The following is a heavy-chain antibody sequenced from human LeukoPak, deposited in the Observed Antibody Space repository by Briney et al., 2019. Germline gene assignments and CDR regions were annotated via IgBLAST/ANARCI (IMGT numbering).Heavy chain of an antibody. CDR1: GYTFTGYY. V-gene: IGHV1-2*02. CDR2: IDPNSGGT. D-gene: IGHD3-10*01. Sequence: HGASVKVSCKASGYTFTGYYMHWVRQAPGQGLEWMGWIDPNSGGTNCAQKFQGRVTMTRDTSISTAYMELSRLRSDDTAVYYCARSYYYGSGSYYHYWGQGTLVTVSS. J-gene: IGHJ4*02. CDR3: ARSYYYGSGSYYHY.